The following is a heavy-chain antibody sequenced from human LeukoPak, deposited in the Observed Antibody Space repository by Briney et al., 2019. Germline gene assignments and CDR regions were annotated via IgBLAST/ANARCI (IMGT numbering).Heavy chain of an antibody. Sequence: GESLKISCKGSGYSFTKYWIAWVRQMPEKGLEWMGIIYPGDSDTRYSPSFQGQVTISADKSISIVYLQWSSLKASDTAMYYCARQDLAFDIWGQGTMVTVSS. V-gene: IGHV5-51*01. J-gene: IGHJ3*02. CDR2: IYPGDSDT. CDR3: ARQDLAFDI. CDR1: GYSFTKYW.